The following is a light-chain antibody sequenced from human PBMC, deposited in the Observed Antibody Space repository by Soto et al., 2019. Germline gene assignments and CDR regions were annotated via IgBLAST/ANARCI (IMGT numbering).Light chain of an antibody. CDR3: QQYDNSPIT. CDR1: QSVSSAY. V-gene: IGKV3-20*01. J-gene: IGKJ5*01. Sequence: EIVLTQSPGTLSLSPGERATLSCRASQSVSSAYLAWYQQKPGQAPRLLIYGASSRATGIPDRFSGTGSETDFTLTISRLEPEDFAVYYCQQYDNSPITFGQGTLLEIK. CDR2: GAS.